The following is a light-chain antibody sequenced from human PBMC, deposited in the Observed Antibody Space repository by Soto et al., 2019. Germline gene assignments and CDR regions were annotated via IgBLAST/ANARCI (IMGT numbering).Light chain of an antibody. Sequence: EIVLTQSPGTLSLSPGVRATLSCRASQSVSSYLAWYQHKPGQAPRFLIYGASSRATGIPDRFSGSGSGTDFTLTISRLEPEDFAVYYCQQYGGSPWTFGHGTKVEIK. CDR1: QSVSSY. CDR2: GAS. V-gene: IGKV3-20*01. CDR3: QQYGGSPWT. J-gene: IGKJ1*01.